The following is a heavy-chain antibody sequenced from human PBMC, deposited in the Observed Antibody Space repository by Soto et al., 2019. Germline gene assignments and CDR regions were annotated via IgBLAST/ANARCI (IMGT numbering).Heavy chain of an antibody. D-gene: IGHD5-12*01. Sequence: QVQLVESGGAVVQPGTSLRLSCTASGFTFSSYRMHWVRQAPGKGLEGVAIIWYDRSHKFYVDSVKGRFAVSRDNSKNTVYLQMTSLTGEDTAVYYFARPRYSGDDPDALEIWGRGTLVTISS. CDR1: GFTFSSYR. CDR2: IWYDRSHK. V-gene: IGHV3-33*01. J-gene: IGHJ3*02. CDR3: ARPRYSGDDPDALEI.